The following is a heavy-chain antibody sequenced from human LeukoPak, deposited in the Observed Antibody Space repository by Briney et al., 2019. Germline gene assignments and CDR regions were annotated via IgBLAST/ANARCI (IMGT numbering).Heavy chain of an antibody. CDR3: ARLPSRFGQWLVGGYYGMDV. Sequence: SETLSLTCTVSGGSISSYYWSWIRQPPGKGLEWIGYIYYSGSTNYNPSLKSRVTISVDTSKNQFSLKLSSVTAADTAVYYCARLPSRFGQWLVGGYYGMDVWGQGTTVTVSS. V-gene: IGHV4-59*12. D-gene: IGHD6-19*01. J-gene: IGHJ6*02. CDR1: GGSISSYY. CDR2: IYYSGST.